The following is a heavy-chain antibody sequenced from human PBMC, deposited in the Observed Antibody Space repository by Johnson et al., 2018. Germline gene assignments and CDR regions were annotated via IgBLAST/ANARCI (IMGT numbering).Heavy chain of an antibody. Sequence: VQPQQWGAGLLKPSETLSLTCAVYGGSFSGYYWSWIRQPPGKGLEWIGEINHSGSPNYNPSLKGRGTMSQHTSKNRFSRKLAPVTAADTAVYFCASGRRKKMVRGTTNLYLDQYHDYMDVWDKGTTVTVSS. CDR3: ASGRRKKMVRGTTNLYLDQYHDYMDV. D-gene: IGHD3-10*01. J-gene: IGHJ6*03. CDR2: INHSGSP. V-gene: IGHV4-34*01. CDR1: GGSFSGYY.